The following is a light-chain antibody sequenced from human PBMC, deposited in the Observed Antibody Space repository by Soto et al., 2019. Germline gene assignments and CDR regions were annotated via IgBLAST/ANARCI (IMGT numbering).Light chain of an antibody. J-gene: IGLJ1*01. CDR3: QSYDSGLSGYV. CDR1: SSNIGAGYD. V-gene: IGLV1-40*01. CDR2: ANS. Sequence: QLVLTQPPSVSGAPGQRVTISCTGSSSNIGAGYDVHWYQQLPGTAPKLLIYANSNRPSGVPDRFSGSKSGTSASLAITGLQAEDEADYYCQSYDSGLSGYVFGTGTKLTVL.